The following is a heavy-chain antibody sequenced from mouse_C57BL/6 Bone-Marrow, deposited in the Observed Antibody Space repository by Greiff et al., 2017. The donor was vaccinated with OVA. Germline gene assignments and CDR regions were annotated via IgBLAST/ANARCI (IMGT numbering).Heavy chain of an antibody. CDR2: ISSGGSYT. CDR1: GFTFSSYG. CDR3: ARHTWSAY. J-gene: IGHJ3*01. V-gene: IGHV5-6*01. Sequence: EVQGVESGGDLVKPGGSLKLSCAASGFTFSSYGMSWVRPTPDKRLEWVATISSGGSYTYYPDSVKGRFTISRDNAKNTLYLQMSSLKSEDTAMYYCARHTWSAYWGQGTLVTVSA.